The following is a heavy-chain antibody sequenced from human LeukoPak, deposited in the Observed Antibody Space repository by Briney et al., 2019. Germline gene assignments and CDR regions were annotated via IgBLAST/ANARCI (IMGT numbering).Heavy chain of an antibody. Sequence: ASVKVSCKASGYTFTGYYMHWVRQAPGQGLEWMGWINPNSGGTNYAQKFQGRVTMTRDTSISTAYMELSSLRSEDTAVYYCARTPRNGYIEGYWGQGTLVTVSS. D-gene: IGHD5-24*01. CDR1: GYTFTGYY. CDR3: ARTPRNGYIEGY. CDR2: INPNSGGT. J-gene: IGHJ4*02. V-gene: IGHV1-2*02.